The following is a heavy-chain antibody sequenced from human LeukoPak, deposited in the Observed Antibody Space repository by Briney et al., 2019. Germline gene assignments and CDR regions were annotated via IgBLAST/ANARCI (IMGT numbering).Heavy chain of an antibody. D-gene: IGHD6-19*01. CDR2: INPNSGGT. Sequence: GASVKVSCKASGYTFTGYYMHWVRQAPGQGLEWMGWINPNSGGTNYAQKFQGRVTMTRDTSISTAYMELSRLRSDDTAVYYCARDRPIAVAGDYYYYGMDVWGQGTTVTVSS. V-gene: IGHV1-2*02. CDR3: ARDRPIAVAGDYYYYGMDV. J-gene: IGHJ6*02. CDR1: GYTFTGYY.